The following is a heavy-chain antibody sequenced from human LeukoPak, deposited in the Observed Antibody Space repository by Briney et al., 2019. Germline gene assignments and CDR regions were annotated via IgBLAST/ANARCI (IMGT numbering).Heavy chain of an antibody. Sequence: ASVKLSCKASGYTFTSYYMDWVRQGTGQGLEWMGIINPSGGSTSYAQKFQGRVTMTRDTSTSTVYMELSSLRSEDTAFYYCAKGEIRGGLTGWPSKWGQGTLVTVSS. V-gene: IGHV1-46*01. CDR1: GYTFTSYY. J-gene: IGHJ4*02. CDR3: AKGEIRGGLTGWPSK. D-gene: IGHD3-9*01. CDR2: INPSGGST.